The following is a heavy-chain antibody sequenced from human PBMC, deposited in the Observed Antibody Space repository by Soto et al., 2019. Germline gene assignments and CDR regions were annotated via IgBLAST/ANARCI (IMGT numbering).Heavy chain of an antibody. CDR3: ARILLPPYSSIWSNLFDP. V-gene: IGHV2-26*01. CDR1: GFSLSNARMG. D-gene: IGHD6-13*01. Sequence: SGPTLVNPTETLTLTCTVSGFSLSNARMGVSWIRQPPGKALEWLAHIFSNDEKSYSTSLKSRLTISKDTSKSQVVLTMTNMDPVDTATYYFARILLPPYSSIWSNLFDPWGQGTLVTVSS. J-gene: IGHJ5*02. CDR2: IFSNDEK.